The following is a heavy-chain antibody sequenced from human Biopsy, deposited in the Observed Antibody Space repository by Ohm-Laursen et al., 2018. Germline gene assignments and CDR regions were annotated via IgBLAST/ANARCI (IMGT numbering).Heavy chain of an antibody. J-gene: IGHJ6*02. Sequence: GTLSLTCTVSGVSITAYYWSWIRQPPGKGLECIGNIHHSGSTNYNPSLKSRLTISEDTSKNQYSLKLSSVTAADTAVYYCARMDCSGGSCHYYSYGMDVWGQGTTVTVSS. CDR3: ARMDCSGGSCHYYSYGMDV. CDR2: IHHSGST. CDR1: GVSITAYY. V-gene: IGHV4-4*09. D-gene: IGHD2-15*01.